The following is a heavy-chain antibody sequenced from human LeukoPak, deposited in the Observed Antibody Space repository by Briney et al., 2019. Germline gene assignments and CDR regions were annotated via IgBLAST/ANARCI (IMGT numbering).Heavy chain of an antibody. Sequence: PGRSLRLSCAASGFTFSSYWMSWVRQAPGKGLEWVANIKQDGSEKYYVDSVKGRFTISRDNAKKSLYLQMNSLRAKDTAVYYCARGTDYYDSSGYYSFGYWGQGTLVTVSS. J-gene: IGHJ4*02. D-gene: IGHD3-22*01. CDR2: IKQDGSEK. CDR1: GFTFSSYW. V-gene: IGHV3-7*01. CDR3: ARGTDYYDSSGYYSFGY.